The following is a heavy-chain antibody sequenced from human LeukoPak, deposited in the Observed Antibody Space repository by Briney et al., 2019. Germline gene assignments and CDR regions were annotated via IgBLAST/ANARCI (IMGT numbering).Heavy chain of an antibody. CDR1: GFIFSSYS. CDR3: ATDPKGYYYDSSVVDY. J-gene: IGHJ4*02. CDR2: ISSGSTYI. V-gene: IGHV3-21*06. Sequence: GGSLRLSCAASGFIFSSYSMNWVRQAPGKGLERVSSISSGSTYIYYADSVKGRFTISRDNAKNSLYLQMNSLRAEDTAVYYCATDPKGYYYDSSVVDYWGQGTLVTVSS. D-gene: IGHD3-22*01.